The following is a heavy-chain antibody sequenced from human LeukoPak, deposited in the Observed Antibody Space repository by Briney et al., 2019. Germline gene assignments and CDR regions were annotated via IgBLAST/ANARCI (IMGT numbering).Heavy chain of an antibody. CDR1: GGSISGYY. V-gene: IGHV4-59*01. CDR2: IYYTGST. CDR3: ARWYSSSPNWFDP. Sequence: KASETLSLTCTVSGGSISGYYWSWIRQPPGKGLEWIGYIYYTGSTNYNPSLKSRVTISVDTSKNQFSLSLRSVTAADTAMYYCARWYSSSPNWFDPWGQGTLVTVSS. J-gene: IGHJ5*02. D-gene: IGHD6-13*01.